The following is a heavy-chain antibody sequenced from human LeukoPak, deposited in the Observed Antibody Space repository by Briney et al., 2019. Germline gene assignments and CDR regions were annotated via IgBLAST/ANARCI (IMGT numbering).Heavy chain of an antibody. D-gene: IGHD2-2*01. CDR1: GGSISSYF. Sequence: KPSETLSLTCTVSGGSISSYFWIWIRQPPGKGLEWIGSIYYSGNTYFNPSLKSRVTMSVDSSKSQFSLKLTSVTAADTAVYFCARVVPAATFFDFWGQGTLVTVSS. J-gene: IGHJ4*02. V-gene: IGHV4-59*04. CDR2: IYYSGNT. CDR3: ARVVPAATFFDF.